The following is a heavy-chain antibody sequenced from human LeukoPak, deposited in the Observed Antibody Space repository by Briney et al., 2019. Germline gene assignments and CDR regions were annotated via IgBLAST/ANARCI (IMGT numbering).Heavy chain of an antibody. CDR2: IRYDGSEK. Sequence: GGSLRLSCTASGFTFSDYSMHWIRQAPGKGLEWVAFIRYDGSEKYYADSVKGRFSISRDNSRNTLYLQMNSLRAEDTAVYYCAKYIVVVVAATREGWFDPWGQGTLVTVSS. J-gene: IGHJ5*02. CDR3: AKYIVVVVAATREGWFDP. CDR1: GFTFSDYS. V-gene: IGHV3-30*02. D-gene: IGHD2-15*01.